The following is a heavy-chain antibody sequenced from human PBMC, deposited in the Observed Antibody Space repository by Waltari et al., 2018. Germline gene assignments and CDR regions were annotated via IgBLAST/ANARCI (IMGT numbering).Heavy chain of an antibody. J-gene: IGHJ4*02. V-gene: IGHV4-34*01. CDR2: INHSGST. D-gene: IGHD6-13*01. Sequence: QVQLQQWGAGLLKPSETLSLTCAVYGGSFSGYYWSWIRQPPGKGLEWIGEINHSGSTNYNPSLKSRVTISVDTSKNQFSLKLSSVTAADTAVYYCAREGYSSSQGYWGQGTLVTVSS. CDR3: AREGYSSSQGY. CDR1: GGSFSGYY.